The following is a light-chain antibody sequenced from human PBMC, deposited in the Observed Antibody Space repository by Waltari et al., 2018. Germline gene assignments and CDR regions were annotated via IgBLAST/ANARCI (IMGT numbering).Light chain of an antibody. CDR1: ALPKKY. Sequence: SYELTQPPSVSVSPGQTARITCPGDALPKKYADWYQQKPGQAPVLVIYKDSERPSGIPERFSGSSSGTTVTLTISGVQAEDEADYYCQSADSSGTYVVFGGGTKLTVL. CDR3: QSADSSGTYVV. CDR2: KDS. J-gene: IGLJ2*01. V-gene: IGLV3-25*03.